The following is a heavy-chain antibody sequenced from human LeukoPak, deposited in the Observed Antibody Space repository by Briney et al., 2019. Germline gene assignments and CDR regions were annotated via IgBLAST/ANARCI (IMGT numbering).Heavy chain of an antibody. CDR3: AIDFWSRYNTPDY. J-gene: IGHJ4*02. CDR2: INPNSGGT. Sequence: ASVKVFCKASGYTFTSYDINWVRQAPGQGLEWMGWINPNSGGTNYAQKFQGRVTMTRDTSISTAYMELSRLRPDDTAVYYCAIDFWSRYNTPDYWGQGTLVTVSS. D-gene: IGHD3-3*01. CDR1: GYTFTSYD. V-gene: IGHV1-2*02.